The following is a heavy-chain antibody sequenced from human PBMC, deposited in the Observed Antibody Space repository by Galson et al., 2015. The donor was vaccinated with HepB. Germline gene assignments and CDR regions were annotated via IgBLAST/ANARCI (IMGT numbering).Heavy chain of an antibody. CDR2: ISDYNGNT. D-gene: IGHD3-22*01. V-gene: IGHV1-18*01. Sequence: SVKVSCKASGSTFTNYGISWVRQAPGQGLEWMGWISDYNGNTNYAQKFQGRVTMTTDTSTTTAYMELRSLRSDDTAVYYCARDRHPRDYYETSGYYRGPFDIWGQGTMVTVSS. J-gene: IGHJ3*02. CDR3: ARDRHPRDYYETSGYYRGPFDI. CDR1: GSTFTNYG.